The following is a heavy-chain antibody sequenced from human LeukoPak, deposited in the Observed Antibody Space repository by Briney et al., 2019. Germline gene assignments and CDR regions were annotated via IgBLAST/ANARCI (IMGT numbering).Heavy chain of an antibody. CDR3: AKDSYGSSSIPYFFDY. CDR2: ISGSGGST. CDR1: GFTFSSCA. J-gene: IGHJ4*02. D-gene: IGHD2-2*01. V-gene: IGHV3-23*01. Sequence: GGSLRLSCAASGFTFSSCAMNWVRQAPGKGLDWVSGISGSGGSTYYADSVRGRFTISRDNSKNTLYLQMNSLRAEDTAVYYCAKDSYGSSSIPYFFDYWGQGTLVTVSS.